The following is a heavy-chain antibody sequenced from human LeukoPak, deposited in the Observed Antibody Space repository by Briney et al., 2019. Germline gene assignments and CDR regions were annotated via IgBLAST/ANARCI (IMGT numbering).Heavy chain of an antibody. CDR3: ASATWSWFDP. J-gene: IGHJ5*02. Sequence: SETLSLTCAVYGGSFSGYYWSWIRQPPGKGLEWIGEINHSGSTNYNPSLKSRVTISVDTSKNQFSLKLSSVTAADTAVYYCASATWSWFDPWGKGTLVTVSS. CDR1: GGSFSGYY. D-gene: IGHD3-3*01. CDR2: INHSGST. V-gene: IGHV4-34*01.